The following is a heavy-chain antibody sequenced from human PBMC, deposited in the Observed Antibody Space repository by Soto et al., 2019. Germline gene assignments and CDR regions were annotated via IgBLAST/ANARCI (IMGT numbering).Heavy chain of an antibody. CDR2: IYYSGST. Sequence: QLQLQESGPGLVKPSQTLSLACIVSGGSFSSGGYYWSWIRQLPGKGLEWIGYIYYSGSTYYNPSLKSRFTISLDTSKNQFSLKLSSVTAADTAVYYCARATSFSGHHGYWGQGTLVTVSS. CDR1: GGSFSSGGYY. V-gene: IGHV4-31*03. J-gene: IGHJ4*02. CDR3: ARATSFSGHHGY. D-gene: IGHD2-8*02.